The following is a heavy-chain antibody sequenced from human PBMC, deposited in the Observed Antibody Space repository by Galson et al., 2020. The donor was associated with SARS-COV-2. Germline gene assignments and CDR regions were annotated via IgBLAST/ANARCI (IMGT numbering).Heavy chain of an antibody. CDR1: GFTFSDYY. Sequence: KIGGSLRLSCAASGFTFSDYYMSWIRQAPGKGLEWVSYISSSGSTIYYADSVKGRFTISRDNAKNSLYLQMNSLRAEDTAVYYCARNDFWSGYYYDYWGQGTLVTVSS. J-gene: IGHJ4*02. D-gene: IGHD3-3*01. CDR3: ARNDFWSGYYYDY. V-gene: IGHV3-11*01. CDR2: ISSSGSTI.